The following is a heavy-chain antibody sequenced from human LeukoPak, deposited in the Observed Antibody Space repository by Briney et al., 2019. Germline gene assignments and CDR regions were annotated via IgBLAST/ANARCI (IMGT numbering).Heavy chain of an antibody. CDR2: ISGSGGST. Sequence: QPGGSLRLSCAASGFTFSSYAMSWVRQAPGKGLEWVSAISGSGGSTYYADSVKGRFTLSRDNSKNTLYPQMNSLRAEDTAVYYCAKDSMVYAIADYWGQGTLVTVSS. D-gene: IGHD2-8*01. CDR1: GFTFSSYA. J-gene: IGHJ4*02. V-gene: IGHV3-23*01. CDR3: AKDSMVYAIADY.